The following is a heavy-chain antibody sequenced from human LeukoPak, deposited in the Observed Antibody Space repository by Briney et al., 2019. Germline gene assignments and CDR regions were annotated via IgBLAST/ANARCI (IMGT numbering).Heavy chain of an antibody. CDR1: GFTFSSYS. J-gene: IGHJ4*02. V-gene: IGHV3-7*01. CDR2: IKQDGSDK. Sequence: GGSLRLSCAASGFTFSSYSMNWVCQAPGKGLEWVANIKQDGSDKYYVDSVKGRFTISRDNGRNSLYLQMNSLRAEDTAIYYCAREGLVYSFDYWGQGIVVTVSS. CDR3: AREGLVYSFDY. D-gene: IGHD3-16*01.